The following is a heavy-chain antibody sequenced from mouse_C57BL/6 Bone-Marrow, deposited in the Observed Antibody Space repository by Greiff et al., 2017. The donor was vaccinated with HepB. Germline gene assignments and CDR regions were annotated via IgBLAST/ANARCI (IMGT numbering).Heavy chain of an antibody. CDR2: INYDGSST. J-gene: IGHJ3*01. D-gene: IGHD2-2*01. Sequence: EVQRVESEGGLVQPGSSMKLSCTASGFTFSDYYMAWVRQVPEKGLEWVANINYDGSSTYYLDSLKSRFIISRDNAKNILYLQMSSLKSEDTATYYCASMVKAWFAYWGQGTLVTVSA. V-gene: IGHV5-16*01. CDR1: GFTFSDYY. CDR3: ASMVKAWFAY.